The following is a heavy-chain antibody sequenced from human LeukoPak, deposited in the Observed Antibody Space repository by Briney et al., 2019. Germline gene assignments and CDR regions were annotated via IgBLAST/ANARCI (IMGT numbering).Heavy chain of an antibody. J-gene: IGHJ4*02. CDR2: IKVDGSEK. V-gene: IGHV3-7*01. D-gene: IGHD1-14*01. CDR3: TRGGRNLDF. CDR1: GFTFSDYW. Sequence: GGSLRLSCAASGFTFSDYWMSWVRQAPGKGLEWVASIKVDGSEKYYVDSVKGRFTISRDTARNSLFLQMSSLRAEDTAVYYCTRGGRNLDFWGRGTLVTVSS.